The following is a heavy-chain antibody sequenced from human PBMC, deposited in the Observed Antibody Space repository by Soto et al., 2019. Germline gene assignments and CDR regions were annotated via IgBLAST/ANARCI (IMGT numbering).Heavy chain of an antibody. CDR3: ARGGPYDFWSGYYTHNWFDP. CDR1: GYTFTSYG. V-gene: IGHV1-18*01. J-gene: IGHJ5*02. CDR2: ISAYNGNT. Sequence: ASVKVSCKASGYTFTSYGISWVRQAPGQGLEWMGWISAYNGNTNYAQKLQGRVTMTTDTSTSTAYMELRSLRSDDTAAYYCARGGPYDFWSGYYTHNWFDPWGQGTLVTVSS. D-gene: IGHD3-3*01.